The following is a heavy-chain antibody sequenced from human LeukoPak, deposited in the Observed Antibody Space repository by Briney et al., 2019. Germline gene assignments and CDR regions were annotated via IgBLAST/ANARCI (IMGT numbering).Heavy chain of an antibody. CDR3: ARGDGYTPGPRYFQH. CDR2: INPKTAAT. J-gene: IGHJ1*01. D-gene: IGHD5-24*01. Sequence: ASVKVSCKASGYTFTRHYIHWVRQAPGHGLEWMGWINPKTAATNYAQKFPGRVTMPRDTSTGRVYMEVNALRSDDTAVYYCARGDGYTPGPRYFQHWGQGTLVTVSS. V-gene: IGHV1-2*02. CDR1: GYTFTRHY.